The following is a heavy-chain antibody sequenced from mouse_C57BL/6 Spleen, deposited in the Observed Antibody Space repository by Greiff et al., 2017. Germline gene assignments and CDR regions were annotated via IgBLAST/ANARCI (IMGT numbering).Heavy chain of an antibody. J-gene: IGHJ2*01. Sequence: QVQLKESGAELVRPGASVTLSCKASGYKFTDYEMHWVKQTPVHGLEWIGAIDPETGGTAYNQKFKGKAILTADKSSSTAYMELRSLTSEDSAVYYCTRSYYGDYWGQGTTLTVSS. CDR3: TRSYYGDY. CDR2: IDPETGGT. V-gene: IGHV1-15*01. CDR1: GYKFTDYE.